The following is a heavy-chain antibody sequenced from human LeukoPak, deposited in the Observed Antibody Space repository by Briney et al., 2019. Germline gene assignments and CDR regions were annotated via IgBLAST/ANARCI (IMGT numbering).Heavy chain of an antibody. CDR2: IWYDGSNK. J-gene: IGHJ6*04. V-gene: IGHV3-33*01. CDR3: ARANYGSGSNYYYGLDV. CDR1: GFTFSRFG. Sequence: GRSLRLSCAASGFTFSRFGMHWVRQAPGKGLEWVAVIWYDGSNKYYEDFVKGRFTISRDNSQNTPYLQMNSLRVEDTAVYYCARANYGSGSNYYYGLDVWGEGTTVTVSS. D-gene: IGHD3-10*01.